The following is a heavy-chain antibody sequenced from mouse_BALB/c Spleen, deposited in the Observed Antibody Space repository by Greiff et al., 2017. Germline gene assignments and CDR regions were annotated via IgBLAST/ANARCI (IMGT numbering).Heavy chain of an antibody. D-gene: IGHD2-14*01. CDR3: TRGEVRAMDY. CDR1: GYTFTSYW. Sequence: VQLQQSGAELAKPGASVKLSCKASGYTFTSYWINWVKQRPGQGLEWIGNIYPSDSYTNYNQKFKDKATLTVDKSSSTAYMQLSSPTSEDSAVYYCTRGEVRAMDYWGQGTSVTVSS. V-gene: IGHV1-69*02. CDR2: IYPSDSYT. J-gene: IGHJ4*01.